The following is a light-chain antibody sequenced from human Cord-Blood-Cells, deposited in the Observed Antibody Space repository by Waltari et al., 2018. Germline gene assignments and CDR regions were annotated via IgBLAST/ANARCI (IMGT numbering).Light chain of an antibody. CDR2: SNN. CDR3: AAWDDSLNGWV. CDR1: RSNIGSNT. J-gene: IGLJ3*02. Sequence: QSVLTQPPSAAGTPGRRVTIACSGSRSNIGSNTVNWYQQLPGTAPKLLIYSNNQRPSGVPDRFSGSKSGTSASLAISGLQSEDEADYYCAAWDDSLNGWVFGGGTKLTVL. V-gene: IGLV1-44*01.